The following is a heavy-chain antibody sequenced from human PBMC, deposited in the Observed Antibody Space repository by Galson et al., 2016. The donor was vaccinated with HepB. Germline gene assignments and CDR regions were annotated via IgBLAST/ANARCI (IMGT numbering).Heavy chain of an antibody. Sequence: SLRLSCAASGFNFWDYWMSWVRQAPGKGPEWVANIKEDGSQKDYVDSVKDRFTISRDNAKNSLYLQINSLRAEDTAVYYCVNQTGPTFWGQGTLVTVSS. CDR2: IKEDGSQK. J-gene: IGHJ4*02. CDR3: VNQTGPTF. V-gene: IGHV3-7*01. D-gene: IGHD3-9*01. CDR1: GFNFWDYW.